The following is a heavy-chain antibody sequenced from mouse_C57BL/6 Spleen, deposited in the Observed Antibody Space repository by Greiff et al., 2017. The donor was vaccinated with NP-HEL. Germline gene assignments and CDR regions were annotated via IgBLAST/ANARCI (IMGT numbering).Heavy chain of an antibody. V-gene: IGHV1-50*01. CDR1: GYTFTSYW. Sequence: QVQLQQPGAELVKPGASVKLSCKASGYTFTSYWMQWVKQRPGQGLEWIGEIDPSDSYTNYNQKFKGKATLTVDTSSSTAYMQLSSLTSEDSAVYYCASNYYGSSHDYWGQGTTLTVSS. D-gene: IGHD1-1*01. J-gene: IGHJ2*01. CDR3: ASNYYGSSHDY. CDR2: IDPSDSYT.